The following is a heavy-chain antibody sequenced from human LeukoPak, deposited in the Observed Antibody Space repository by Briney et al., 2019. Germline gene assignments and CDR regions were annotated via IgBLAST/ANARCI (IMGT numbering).Heavy chain of an antibody. V-gene: IGHV1-2*06. D-gene: IGHD3-22*01. Sequence: ASVKVSCKASGYTFIGYYIHWVRQAPGQGLEWMGRINSNSGVTNYAQQFQGRVTVTRDTSISTAYMELSRLRSDDTAVYYCARVAHPSSADGSVRVVGDYWDQGTLVTVSS. CDR1: GYTFIGYY. J-gene: IGHJ4*02. CDR3: ARVAHPSSADGSVRVVGDY. CDR2: INSNSGVT.